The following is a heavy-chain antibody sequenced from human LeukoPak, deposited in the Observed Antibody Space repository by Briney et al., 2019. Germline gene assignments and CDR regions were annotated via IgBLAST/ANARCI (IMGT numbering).Heavy chain of an antibody. D-gene: IGHD2-15*01. V-gene: IGHV4-61*02. J-gene: IGHJ4*02. CDR3: ARDSPTAYCSGGSCYFDY. CDR2: IYTSGST. Sequence: SETLSLTCTVSGGSISRGSYYWTWIRQPAGKGLEWIERIYTSGSTNYNPSLNSRVTISLDTSKNQFSLKLSSVTAADTAVYYCARDSPTAYCSGGSCYFDYWGQGTLVTVSS. CDR1: GGSISRGSYY.